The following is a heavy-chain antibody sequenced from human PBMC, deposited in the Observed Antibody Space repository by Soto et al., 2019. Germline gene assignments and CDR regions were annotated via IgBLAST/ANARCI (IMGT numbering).Heavy chain of an antibody. CDR3: ARDLGCYASH. J-gene: IGHJ4*02. D-gene: IGHD3-16*01. Sequence: EVQLVESGGGLVQPGGSLSLSCAASGFTFSNYWMHWVRQAPGKGPVWVSRINTDGSSTNYVDYVRGRFAISRDNAKNTLYLQTNSLGAEYTAVYYCARDLGCYASHWGQGTLVTVSS. V-gene: IGHV3-74*01. CDR2: INTDGSST. CDR1: GFTFSNYW.